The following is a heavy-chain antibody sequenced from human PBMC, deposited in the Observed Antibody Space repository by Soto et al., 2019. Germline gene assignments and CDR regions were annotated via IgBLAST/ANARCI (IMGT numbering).Heavy chain of an antibody. CDR1: VFTFISYA. V-gene: IGHV3-30-3*01. J-gene: IGHJ4*02. CDR2: ISYDGSNK. CDR3: ASYHGDYGYYFDY. Sequence: GRALRRSCVASVFTFISYAMQWVRQAPGKGLEWVAVISYDGSNKYYADSVKGRFTISRDNSKNTLYLQMNSLRAEDTAVYYCASYHGDYGYYFDYWGQGTLVTFSA. D-gene: IGHD4-17*01.